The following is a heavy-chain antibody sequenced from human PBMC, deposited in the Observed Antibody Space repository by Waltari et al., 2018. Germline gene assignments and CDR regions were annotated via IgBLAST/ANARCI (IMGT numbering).Heavy chain of an antibody. CDR3: AREERGYSYGSIDY. V-gene: IGHV3-7*01. J-gene: IGHJ4*02. Sequence: EVQLVESGGDLVQPAGSLRLSCAASGFTFKNYWMTWVRQGPGKRLEWVASISQGGSEKYYVDSVKGRFTISRDNAKNSLYLQMNSLRAEDTAVYYCAREERGYSYGSIDYWGQGTLVTVSS. CDR2: ISQGGSEK. CDR1: GFTFKNYW. D-gene: IGHD5-18*01.